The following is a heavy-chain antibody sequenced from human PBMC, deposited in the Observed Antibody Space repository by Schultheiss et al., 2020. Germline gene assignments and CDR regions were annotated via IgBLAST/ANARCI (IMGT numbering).Heavy chain of an antibody. V-gene: IGHV3-15*07. D-gene: IGHD4-17*01. J-gene: IGHJ6*02. CDR3: TSPQGYGDYEGPYYYYGMDV. CDR1: GFTFSNAW. CDR2: IKSKTDGGTT. Sequence: GGSLRISCAASGFTFSNAWMNWVRQAPGKGLEWVGRIKSKTDGGTTDYAAPVKGRFTISRDDSKNTLYLQMNSLKTEDTAVYYCTSPQGYGDYEGPYYYYGMDVWGQGTTVTVSS.